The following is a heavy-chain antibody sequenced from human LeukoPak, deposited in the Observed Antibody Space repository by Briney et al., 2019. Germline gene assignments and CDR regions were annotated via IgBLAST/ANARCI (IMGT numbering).Heavy chain of an antibody. Sequence: VASVKVSCKASGYTFTSYYMHWVRQAHGQGLEWMGIINPSGDSTSYAQKFQGRVTMTRDTSTSTVYMELSSLRSEDTAVYYCASKIIVVPAAHAYYGMDVWGQGTTVTVSS. CDR1: GYTFTSYY. CDR3: ASKIIVVPAAHAYYGMDV. CDR2: INPSGDST. J-gene: IGHJ6*02. V-gene: IGHV1-46*01. D-gene: IGHD2-2*01.